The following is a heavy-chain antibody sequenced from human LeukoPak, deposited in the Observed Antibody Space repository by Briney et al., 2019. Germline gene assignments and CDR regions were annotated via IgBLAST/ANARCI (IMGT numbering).Heavy chain of an antibody. CDR2: ISGSGDST. Sequence: PGRSLRLSCAASRFTFSTYAVNWVRQAPGKGLEWVSTISGSGDSTYYADSVKGRFTISRDNSKDTLYLQMSSVRVDDTAVYYCARDRGRYYDSRGFYWGYYFDSWGQGILVTVST. CDR1: RFTFSTYA. J-gene: IGHJ4*02. D-gene: IGHD3-22*01. V-gene: IGHV3-23*01. CDR3: ARDRGRYYDSRGFYWGYYFDS.